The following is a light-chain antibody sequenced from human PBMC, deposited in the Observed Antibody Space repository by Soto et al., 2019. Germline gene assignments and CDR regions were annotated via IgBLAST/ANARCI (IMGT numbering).Light chain of an antibody. V-gene: IGKV1-9*01. CDR3: QQLFDSPIT. CDR2: AAS. CDR1: QVISTS. J-gene: IGKJ5*01. Sequence: DIQLTQSPSFLSPSIGESVTITCRASQVISTSLAWYQVKPGKVPKLLLYAASTLESGVPSRFSATVSGTEFSLTITSLQPEDFATYYGQQLFDSPITFGQGTRLEIK.